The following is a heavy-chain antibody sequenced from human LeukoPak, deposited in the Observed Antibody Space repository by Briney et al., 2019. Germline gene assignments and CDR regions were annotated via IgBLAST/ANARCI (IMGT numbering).Heavy chain of an antibody. CDR2: IRSTGTSV. D-gene: IGHD2-2*01. CDR3: ARVAGYCNSISNCYSDY. J-gene: IGHJ4*02. Sequence: GGSLRLSCAASGFAFNTYTMNWVRQAPGKGLEWVSSIRSTGTSVYYADSVKGRFTISRDNAKNSLYLQMNSLRAEDTAVYYCARVAGYCNSISNCYSDYWGQGTPVTVSS. V-gene: IGHV3-21*01. CDR1: GFAFNTYT.